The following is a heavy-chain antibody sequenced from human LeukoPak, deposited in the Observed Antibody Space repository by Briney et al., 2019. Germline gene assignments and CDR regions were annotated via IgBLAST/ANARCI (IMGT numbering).Heavy chain of an antibody. V-gene: IGHV1-2*02. CDR2: INPNSGGT. Sequence: ASVKVSCKASGYTFTGYYMHWVRQAPGQGLEWVGWINPNSGGTNYAQKFQGRVTMTRDTSISTAYMELSRLRSDDTAVYYCARAASITMIVVALYGMDVWGQGTTVTVSS. CDR1: GYTFTGYY. CDR3: ARAASITMIVVALYGMDV. J-gene: IGHJ6*02. D-gene: IGHD3-22*01.